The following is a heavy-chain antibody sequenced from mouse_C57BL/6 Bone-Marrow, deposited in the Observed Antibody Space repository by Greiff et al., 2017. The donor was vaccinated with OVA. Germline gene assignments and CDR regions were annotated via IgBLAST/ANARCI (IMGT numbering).Heavy chain of an antibody. CDR3: DAVTRYFDV. D-gene: IGHD2-2*01. CDR1: GYAFTSYW. Sequence: QVQLQQSGPELVKPGASVKLSCKASGYAFTSYWMNWVKQRPGQGLEWIGRIYPGNGGTKYNEKFKGKATLTADKSSSTAYMQLSSLTSDDSAVYYCDAVTRYFDVWGTGTTVTVSS. CDR2: IYPGNGGT. V-gene: IGHV1-82*01. J-gene: IGHJ1*03.